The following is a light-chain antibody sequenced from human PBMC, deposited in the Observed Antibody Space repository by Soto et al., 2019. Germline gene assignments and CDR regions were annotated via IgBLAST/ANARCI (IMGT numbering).Light chain of an antibody. CDR2: AAS. CDR1: QDINNY. CDR3: QKYDSAPRT. J-gene: IGKJ1*01. V-gene: IGKV1-27*01. Sequence: DIQMTQSPSSLSASVGDRVTITCRASQDINNYLAWYQQKPGKVPKLLIYAASTLQSGVPSRFSGSGSGTDFTLTISSLQHEDVATYYCQKYDSAPRTFGQGTKVEIK.